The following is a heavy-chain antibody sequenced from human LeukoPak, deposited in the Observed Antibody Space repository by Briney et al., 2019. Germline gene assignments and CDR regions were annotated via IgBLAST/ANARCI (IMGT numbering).Heavy chain of an antibody. CDR3: AKDLRKPYYYYGMDV. CDR1: GFTFDDYA. V-gene: IGHV3-9*01. CDR2: ISWNSGSI. Sequence: GGSLRLSCAASGFTFDDYAMHWVRQAPGKGLEWVSGISWNSGSIGYADSVKGRFTISRDNAKNSLYLQMNSPRAEDTALYYCAKDLRKPYYYYGMDVWGQGTTVTVSS. J-gene: IGHJ6*02.